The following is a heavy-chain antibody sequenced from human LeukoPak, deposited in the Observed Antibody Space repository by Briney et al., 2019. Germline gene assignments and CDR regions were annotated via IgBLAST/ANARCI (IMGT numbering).Heavy chain of an antibody. CDR3: AKAEDIVVVVAATSVDY. CDR2: ISGSGGST. Sequence: GGSLRLSCAASGFTFSSYAMSWVRQAPGKGLEWVSAISGSGGSTYYADSVKGRFTISRDNSKNTLYLQMNSLRAEDTAVYYCAKAEDIVVVVAATSVDYWGQGTLVTVSS. D-gene: IGHD2-15*01. J-gene: IGHJ4*02. CDR1: GFTFSSYA. V-gene: IGHV3-23*01.